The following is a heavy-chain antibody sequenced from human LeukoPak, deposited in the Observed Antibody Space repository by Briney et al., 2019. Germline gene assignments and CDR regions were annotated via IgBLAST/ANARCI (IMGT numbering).Heavy chain of an antibody. CDR3: ARGPTVLRFLEWFSEYYYGMDV. D-gene: IGHD3-3*01. CDR1: GGSISSYY. V-gene: IGHV4-59*01. J-gene: IGHJ6*02. CDR2: IYYSGST. Sequence: PSETLSLTCTVSGGSISSYYWSWIRQPPGKGLEWIGYIYYSGSTNYNPSLKGRVTISVDTSKNQFSLKLSSVTAADTAVYYCARGPTVLRFLEWFSEYYYGMDVWGQGTKVTVSS.